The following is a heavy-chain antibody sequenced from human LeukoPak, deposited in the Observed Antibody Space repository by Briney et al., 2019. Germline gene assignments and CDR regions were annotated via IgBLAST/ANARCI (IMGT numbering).Heavy chain of an antibody. D-gene: IGHD3-10*01. J-gene: IGHJ6*03. CDR1: AYTFTSYY. CDR2: INPSGGST. Sequence: GASVKVSCKASAYTFTSYYIHWVRQAPGQGLEWMGLINPSGGSTNYAQKFQGRVTMTRDTSTSTVYMELSSLRSEDTAVYYCARGPRITMIRGGQWYYYMDVWGKGTTVTISS. CDR3: ARGPRITMIRGGQWYYYMDV. V-gene: IGHV1-46*01.